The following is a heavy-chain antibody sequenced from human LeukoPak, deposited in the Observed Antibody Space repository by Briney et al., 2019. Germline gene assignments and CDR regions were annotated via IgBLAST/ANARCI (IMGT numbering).Heavy chain of an antibody. CDR3: ARFMVRRAPDAFDI. D-gene: IGHD3-10*01. V-gene: IGHV4-59*01. Sequence: SETLSLTCTVSGGSISSYYWSWIRQPPGKGLEWIGYIYYSGSTNYNPSLKSRVTISVDTSKNQFSLKLSSVTAADTVVYYCARFMVRRAPDAFDIWGQGTMVTVSS. J-gene: IGHJ3*02. CDR2: IYYSGST. CDR1: GGSISSYY.